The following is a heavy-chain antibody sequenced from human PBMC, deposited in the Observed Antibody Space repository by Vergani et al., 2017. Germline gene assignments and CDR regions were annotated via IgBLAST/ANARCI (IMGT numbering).Heavy chain of an antibody. CDR1: GFTFSSYA. CDR3: ARDWGPWDIVVVGNY. J-gene: IGHJ4*02. D-gene: IGHD2-2*01. V-gene: IGHV3-30-3*01. Sequence: QVQLVESGGGVVQPGRSLSLSCPASGFTFSSYAMHWVRQAPGKGLEWVAVISYDGSNKYYADSVKGRFTISRDNSKNTLYLQMNSLRAEDTAVYYCARDWGPWDIVVVGNYWGQGTLVTVSS. CDR2: ISYDGSNK.